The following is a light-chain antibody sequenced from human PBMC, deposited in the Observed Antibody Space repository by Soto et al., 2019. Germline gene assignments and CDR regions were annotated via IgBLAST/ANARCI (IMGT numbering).Light chain of an antibody. CDR1: QSISSY. J-gene: IGKJ1*01. V-gene: IGKV1-39*01. CDR3: QQCYSTPPT. CDR2: AAS. Sequence: DIQMTQSPSSLSASVGDRVTITCRASQSISSYLNWYQQKPGKAPKLLIDAASSLQSGVPSRFSGIGSGTDFTLTISCLQPEEFPTYYCQQCYSTPPTFGQGTKVEVK.